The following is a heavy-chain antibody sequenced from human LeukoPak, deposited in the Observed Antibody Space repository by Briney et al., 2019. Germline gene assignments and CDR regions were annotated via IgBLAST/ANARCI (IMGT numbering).Heavy chain of an antibody. D-gene: IGHD1-14*01. V-gene: IGHV3-23*01. Sequence: PGGSLRLSCAASGITFTNYGMSWVREAPGKGLEWGSGISGRGGSTYYAASVKGRCTITRDNSKNTLYQQMNSQRAEDTAVYYCAKGHSAHGTGFDCWGQGTLVAVSS. CDR2: ISGRGGST. CDR3: AKGHSAHGTGFDC. CDR1: GITFTNYG. J-gene: IGHJ4*02.